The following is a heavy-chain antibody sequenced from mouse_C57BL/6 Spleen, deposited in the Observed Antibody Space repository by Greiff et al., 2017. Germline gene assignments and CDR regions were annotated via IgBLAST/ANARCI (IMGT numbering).Heavy chain of an antibody. CDR3: ARDRREDGYFPWFAY. CDR2: ISDGGSYT. J-gene: IGHJ3*01. Sequence: VATISDGGSYTYYPDNVKGRFTISRDNAKNNMYLQMSHLKSEDTAMYYCARDRREDGYFPWFAYWGQGTLVTVSA. D-gene: IGHD2-3*01. V-gene: IGHV5-4*01.